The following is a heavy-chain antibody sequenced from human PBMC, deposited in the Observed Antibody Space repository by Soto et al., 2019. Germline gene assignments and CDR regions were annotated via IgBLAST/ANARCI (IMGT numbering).Heavy chain of an antibody. Sequence: QITLKESGPTLVKPTQTLTLTCTFSGFSLRTSGLGVGWIHQPQGKALEWLALIYWDDDRRYSPSLKSRLTITKDTSKNQVVLTMTNIDPVDTATYYGALSPGVVITFAFDNWGQGTLVTVSS. J-gene: IGHJ4*02. CDR3: ALSPGVVITFAFDN. CDR1: GFSLRTSGLG. V-gene: IGHV2-5*02. D-gene: IGHD3-22*01. CDR2: IYWDDDR.